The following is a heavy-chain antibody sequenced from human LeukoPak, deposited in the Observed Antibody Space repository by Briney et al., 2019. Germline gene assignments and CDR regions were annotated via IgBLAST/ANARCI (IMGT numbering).Heavy chain of an antibody. CDR1: GFTFSDYY. Sequence: GGSLRLSCAASGFTFSDYYMSWIRQAPGKGLEWLSYISSSGNTIYYANSVKGRFTISRDNTKNSLYLQMNSLRAEDTAMYYCARVPLTDSDYDSLFGFDYWGQGTLVTVSS. CDR3: ARVPLTDSDYDSLFGFDY. J-gene: IGHJ4*02. V-gene: IGHV3-11*01. CDR2: ISSSGNTI. D-gene: IGHD5-12*01.